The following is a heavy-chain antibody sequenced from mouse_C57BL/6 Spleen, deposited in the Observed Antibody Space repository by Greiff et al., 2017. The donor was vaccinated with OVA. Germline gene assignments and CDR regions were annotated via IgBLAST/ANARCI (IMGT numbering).Heavy chain of an antibody. J-gene: IGHJ4*01. CDR2: ISYSGST. CDR3: ARDSSRGAMDY. D-gene: IGHD3-2*02. CDR1: GYSITSGYD. Sequence: VQLKESGPGMVKPSQSLSLTCTVTGYSITSGYDWHWIRHFPGNKLEWMGYISYSGSTNYNPSLKSRISITHDPSKNHFFLKLNSVTTEDTATYDWARDSSRGAMDYWGQGTSVTVSS. V-gene: IGHV3-1*01.